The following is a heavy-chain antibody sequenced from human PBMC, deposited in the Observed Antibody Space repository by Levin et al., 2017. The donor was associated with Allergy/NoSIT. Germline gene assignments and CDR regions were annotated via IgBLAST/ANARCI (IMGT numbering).Heavy chain of an antibody. Sequence: GESLKISCAASGFTFSSYAMSWVRQAPGKGLEWVSAISGSGGSTYYADSVKGRFTISRDNSKNTLYLQMNSLRAEDTAVYYCAKTLDVRDAFDIWGQGTMVTVSS. V-gene: IGHV3-23*01. D-gene: IGHD6-6*01. CDR3: AKTLDVRDAFDI. CDR1: GFTFSSYA. J-gene: IGHJ3*02. CDR2: ISGSGGST.